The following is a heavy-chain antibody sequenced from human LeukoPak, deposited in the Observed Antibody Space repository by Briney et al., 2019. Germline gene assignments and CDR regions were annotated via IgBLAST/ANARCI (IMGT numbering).Heavy chain of an antibody. J-gene: IGHJ4*02. V-gene: IGHV1-2*02. Sequence: ASVKVSCKASGYTFTGYYMHWVRQAPGQGLEWMGWINPNSGGTNYAQKFQGRVTMTRDTSISTAYMELSRLRSDDTAVYYCARGASIVVVPAAIDFDYWGQGTLVTVSS. CDR3: ARGASIVVVPAAIDFDY. D-gene: IGHD2-2*02. CDR1: GYTFTGYY. CDR2: INPNSGGT.